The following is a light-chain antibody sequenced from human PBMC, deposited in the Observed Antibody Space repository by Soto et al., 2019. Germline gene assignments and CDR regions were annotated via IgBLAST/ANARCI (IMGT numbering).Light chain of an antibody. CDR1: QSVYNS. J-gene: IGKJ3*01. CDR3: QQRSNWPPVT. CDR2: DAS. Sequence: ETVLTQSPATLSLSPGERATLSCRASQSVYNSLAWYQQKPGQAPRLLIYDASNRATSVPGRFSGSGSGTDFTLTISSVEPEDFAIYYCQQRSNWPPVTFGPGTTVDIK. V-gene: IGKV3-11*01.